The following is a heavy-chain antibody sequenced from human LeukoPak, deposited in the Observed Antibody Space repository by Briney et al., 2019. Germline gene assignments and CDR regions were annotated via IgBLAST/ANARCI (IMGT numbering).Heavy chain of an antibody. CDR3: ASGCSSTSCSKDYYYYMDV. CDR2: IYYSGST. J-gene: IGHJ6*03. Sequence: SETLSLTCTVSGGSISSSSYYWGWIRQPPGKGLEWIGSIYYSGSTYYNPSLKSRVTISVDTSKNQFSLKLSSVTAADTAVYYCASGCSSTSCSKDYYYYMDVWGKGTTVTVSS. D-gene: IGHD2-2*01. CDR1: GGSISSSSYY. V-gene: IGHV4-39*07.